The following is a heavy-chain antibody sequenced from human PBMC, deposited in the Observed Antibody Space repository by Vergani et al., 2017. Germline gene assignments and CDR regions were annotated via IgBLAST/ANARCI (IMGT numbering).Heavy chain of an antibody. D-gene: IGHD4-23*01. CDR3: ARGDYGGPKSDAFDV. CDR1: GGSFNTYY. CDR2: IYSTGST. Sequence: QVQLEESGPGLVKPSETLSPTCTVSGGSFNTYYWSWIRQSPGKGLEWIGYIYSTGSTNYNPSLNSRVTMSVDTSKNQFSLRLTYVTAADTAVYYCARGDYGGPKSDAFDVWGQGTVVTVSS. J-gene: IGHJ3*01. V-gene: IGHV4-59*13.